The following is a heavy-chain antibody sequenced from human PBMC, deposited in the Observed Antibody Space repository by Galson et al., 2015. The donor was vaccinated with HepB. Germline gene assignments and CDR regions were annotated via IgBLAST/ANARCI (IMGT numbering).Heavy chain of an antibody. CDR3: AKVSRRDSPLPYFDY. J-gene: IGHJ4*02. Sequence: SLRLSCATSGFRFNNYSMSWVRQAPGKGLQWVSTISDSGESTYYADSVKGRFTISRDSTRNTLFLQMTSLRAEDTAVYYCAKVSRRDSPLPYFDYWGQGTLVTVSS. D-gene: IGHD2-21*02. V-gene: IGHV3-23*01. CDR2: ISDSGEST. CDR1: GFRFNNYS.